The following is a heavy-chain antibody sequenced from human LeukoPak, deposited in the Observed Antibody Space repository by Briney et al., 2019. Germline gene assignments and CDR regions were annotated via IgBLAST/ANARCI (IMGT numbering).Heavy chain of an antibody. CDR3: AKGTRYSGIPSDY. J-gene: IGHJ4*02. Sequence: WVALISFDGTTKYYADSVKGRFTISRDNSKNTVSLQMNGLSAEDTAVYYCAKGTRYSGIPSDYWGQGTLVTVSS. D-gene: IGHD1-26*01. V-gene: IGHV3-30*18. CDR2: ISFDGTTK.